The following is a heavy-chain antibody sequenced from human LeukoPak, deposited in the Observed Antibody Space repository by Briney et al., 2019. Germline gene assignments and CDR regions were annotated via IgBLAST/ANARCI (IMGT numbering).Heavy chain of an antibody. CDR1: GFTFDDYG. Sequence: GGSLRLSCAASGFTFDDYGMSWVRQAPGKGLEWVSGINWNGGSTGYADSVKGRFTISRDNAKNSLYLQMTSLRAEDTAIYYCSRDSAIAAFNYWGQGTLVTVSS. D-gene: IGHD5-18*01. J-gene: IGHJ4*02. CDR2: INWNGGST. V-gene: IGHV3-20*04. CDR3: SRDSAIAAFNY.